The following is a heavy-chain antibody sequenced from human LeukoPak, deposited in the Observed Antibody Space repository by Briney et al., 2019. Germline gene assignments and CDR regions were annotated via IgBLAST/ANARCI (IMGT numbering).Heavy chain of an antibody. CDR1: GDSISSGSYY. CDR2: IYTSGST. J-gene: IGHJ4*02. Sequence: PSQTLSLTCTVSGDSISSGSYYWNWIRQPAGKGLEWIGRIYTSGSTNYNPSLKSRVTISVDTSKNQFPLKLSSVTAADTAVYYCARVNYDSSGYYDYWGQGTLVTVSS. V-gene: IGHV4-61*02. CDR3: ARVNYDSSGYYDY. D-gene: IGHD3-22*01.